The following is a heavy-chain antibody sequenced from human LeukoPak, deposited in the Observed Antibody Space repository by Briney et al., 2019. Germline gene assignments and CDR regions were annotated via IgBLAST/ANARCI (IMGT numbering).Heavy chain of an antibody. V-gene: IGHV3-48*03. CDR2: ISSSGSSI. CDR1: GFTFSSYE. CDR3: AGDCSSTSCYESYNWFDP. D-gene: IGHD2-2*01. Sequence: GGSLRLSCAASGFTFSSYEMNWVRQAPGKGLEWVSYISSSGSSIYYADSVEGRFTISRDNAKNSLYLQMNSLRAEDTAVYYCAGDCSSTSCYESYNWFDPWGQGTLVTVSS. J-gene: IGHJ5*02.